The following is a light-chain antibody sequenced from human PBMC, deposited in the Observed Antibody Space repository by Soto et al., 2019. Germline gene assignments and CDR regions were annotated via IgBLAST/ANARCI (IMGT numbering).Light chain of an antibody. CDR2: AVS. Sequence: QSVLTQPPSASGSPGQSVTISCTGTSSDVGGYKYVSWYQQYPGKAPKIMIYAVSERPSGVPDRFSGSKSGNTASLTVSGLQAEDEADYYCSSYAGSNNYVFGTGTKVTVL. J-gene: IGLJ1*01. CDR3: SSYAGSNNYV. V-gene: IGLV2-8*01. CDR1: SSDVGGYKY.